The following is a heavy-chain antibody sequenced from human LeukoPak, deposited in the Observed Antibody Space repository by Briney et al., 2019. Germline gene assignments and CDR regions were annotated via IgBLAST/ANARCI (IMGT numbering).Heavy chain of an antibody. CDR2: ISYDGSNK. V-gene: IGHV3-30*04. CDR1: GFTFSSYA. D-gene: IGHD5-24*01. Sequence: GGSLRLSCAACGFTFSSYAMHWVRQAPGKGLEWVAVISYDGSNKYYADSVKGRFTISRDNSKNTLYLQMNSLRAEDTAVYYCARGAPRDGYNLADYWGQGTLVTVSS. CDR3: ARGAPRDGYNLADY. J-gene: IGHJ4*02.